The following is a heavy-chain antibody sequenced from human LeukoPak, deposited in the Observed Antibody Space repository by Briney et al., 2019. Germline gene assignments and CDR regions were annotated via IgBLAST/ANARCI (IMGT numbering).Heavy chain of an antibody. CDR1: GLTFSRYS. D-gene: IGHD2-2*01. CDR3: ARDANCSSTSCYPFDY. V-gene: IGHV3-21*01. CDR2: ISSSSSYI. J-gene: IGHJ4*02. Sequence: GGSLRLSCAASGLTFSRYSTNWVRQAPGKGLEWVSSISSSSSYIYYADSVKGRFTISRDNAKNSLYLQMNSLRAEDTAVYYCARDANCSSTSCYPFDYWGQGTLVTVSS.